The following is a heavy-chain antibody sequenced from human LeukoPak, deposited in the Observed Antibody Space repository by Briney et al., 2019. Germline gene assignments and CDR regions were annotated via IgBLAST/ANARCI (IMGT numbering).Heavy chain of an antibody. Sequence: SVKVSCKASGGTFSSYAISWVRQAPGQGLEWMGGIIPIFGTANYAQKFQGRVTITADESTSTAYMELSSLRSEDTAVYYCAKEEINTIFGVVINAFDPWGQGTLVTVSS. V-gene: IGHV1-69*13. CDR3: AKEEINTIFGVVINAFDP. J-gene: IGHJ5*02. CDR1: GGTFSSYA. D-gene: IGHD3-3*01. CDR2: IIPIFGTA.